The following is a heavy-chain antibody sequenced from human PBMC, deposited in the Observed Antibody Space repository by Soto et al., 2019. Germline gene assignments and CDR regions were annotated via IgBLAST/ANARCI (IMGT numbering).Heavy chain of an antibody. J-gene: IGHJ6*02. D-gene: IGHD3-3*01. CDR3: ARDRSTTIFGVVITVYYYGMDV. CDR2: ISSSSGST. V-gene: IGHV3-21*01. Sequence: GGSLRLSCAASGFTFSSYAMSWVRQAPGKGLEWVSSISSSSGSTYYADSVKGRFTISRDNAKNPLYLQMNSLRAEDTAVYYCARDRSTTIFGVVITVYYYGMDVWGQGTTVTVSS. CDR1: GFTFSSYA.